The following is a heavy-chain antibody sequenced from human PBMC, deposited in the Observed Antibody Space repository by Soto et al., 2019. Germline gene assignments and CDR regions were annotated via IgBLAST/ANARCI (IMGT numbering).Heavy chain of an antibody. V-gene: IGHV1-69*13. CDR1: GGTFSSYA. J-gene: IGHJ4*02. Sequence: SVKVSCKASGGTFSSYAISWVRQAPGQGLEWMGGIIPIFGTANYAQKFQGRVTITADESTSTAYMELSSLRSEDTAVYYCARVSLVGANPFDYWGQGTLVTVSS. CDR3: ARVSLVGANPFDY. D-gene: IGHD1-26*01. CDR2: IIPIFGTA.